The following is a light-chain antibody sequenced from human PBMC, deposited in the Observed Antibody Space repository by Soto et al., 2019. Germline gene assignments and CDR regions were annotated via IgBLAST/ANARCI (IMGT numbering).Light chain of an antibody. CDR1: QSLSSN. V-gene: IGKV3-15*01. Sequence: EIVMTQSPATLSVSPGERATLSCRASQSLSSNLAWYQQKPGQAPTLLIYGASTRATGIPARFSGSGSGTEFTLTISSLQSEDFAIYYCQQSFSTLLITFGQGTRLEIK. J-gene: IGKJ5*01. CDR2: GAS. CDR3: QQSFSTLLIT.